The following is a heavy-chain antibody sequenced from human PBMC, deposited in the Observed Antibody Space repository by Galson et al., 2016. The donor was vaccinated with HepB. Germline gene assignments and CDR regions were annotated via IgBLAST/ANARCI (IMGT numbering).Heavy chain of an antibody. V-gene: IGHV3-23*01. CDR2: ISGSGGST. CDR1: GGSISSSSYY. CDR3: ARASPDSKHKYDY. Sequence: ETLSLTCSASGGSISSSSYYWGWVRQAPGKGLEWVSGISGSGGSTYYADSVKGRFTISRDNSENTLYLQMSSLRAEDTGLYYCARASPDSKHKYDYWGQGTLVTVSS. J-gene: IGHJ4*02. D-gene: IGHD5-18*01.